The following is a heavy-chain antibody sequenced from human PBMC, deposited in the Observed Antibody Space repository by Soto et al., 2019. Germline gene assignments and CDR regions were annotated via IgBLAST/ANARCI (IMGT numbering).Heavy chain of an antibody. Sequence: GASVKVSCKASGYTFTGYYMHWVRQAPGQRLDWMGWINPNSGGTNYAQKFQGWVTMTRDTSISTAYMELSRLRSDDTAVYYCARSNPGIAAAGYYYYGMDVWGQGTTVTVSS. J-gene: IGHJ6*02. CDR2: INPNSGGT. CDR1: GYTFTGYY. V-gene: IGHV1-2*04. D-gene: IGHD6-13*01. CDR3: ARSNPGIAAAGYYYYGMDV.